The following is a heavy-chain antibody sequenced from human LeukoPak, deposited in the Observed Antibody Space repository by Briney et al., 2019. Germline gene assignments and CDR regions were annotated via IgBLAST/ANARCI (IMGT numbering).Heavy chain of an antibody. J-gene: IGHJ3*02. CDR1: GGTFSSYT. CDR3: ARGYNNGFDAFDI. CDR2: IIPILGIA. Sequence: ASVKVSCKASGGTFSSYTISWVRQAPGQGLEWMGRIIPILGIANYAQKFQGRVTITADKSTSTAYMELSSLRSDDTAVYYCARGYNNGFDAFDIWGQGTMVTVSS. D-gene: IGHD6-19*01. V-gene: IGHV1-69*02.